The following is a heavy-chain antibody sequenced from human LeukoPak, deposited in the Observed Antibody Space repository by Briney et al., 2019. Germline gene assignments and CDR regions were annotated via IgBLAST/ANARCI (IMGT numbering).Heavy chain of an antibody. Sequence: GGSLRLSCAASGFTFDDYAMHWVRQAPGKGLEWVPPISWDGGSTYYADSVKGRFTISRDNSKNSLYLQMNSLRAEDTALYYCAKDMVEAVAGKSPYYYYGMDVWGKGTTVTVSS. CDR2: ISWDGGST. J-gene: IGHJ6*04. CDR1: GFTFDDYA. CDR3: AKDMVEAVAGKSPYYYYGMDV. V-gene: IGHV3-43D*04. D-gene: IGHD6-19*01.